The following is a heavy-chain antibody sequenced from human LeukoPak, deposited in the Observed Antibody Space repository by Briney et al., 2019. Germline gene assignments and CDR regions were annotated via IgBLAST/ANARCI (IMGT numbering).Heavy chain of an antibody. Sequence: SETLSLTCAVCGGSFSGYYWSWIRQPPGKGLEWIGEINHSGSTNYNPSLKSRVTISVDTSKNQFSLKLSSVTAADTAVYYCAREVTMVWGVIFGSWFDPWGQGTLVTVSS. V-gene: IGHV4-34*01. J-gene: IGHJ5*02. D-gene: IGHD3-10*01. CDR1: GGSFSGYY. CDR3: AREVTMVWGVIFGSWFDP. CDR2: INHSGST.